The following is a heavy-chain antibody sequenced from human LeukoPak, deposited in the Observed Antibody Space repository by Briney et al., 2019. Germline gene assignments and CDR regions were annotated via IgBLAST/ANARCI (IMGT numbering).Heavy chain of an antibody. J-gene: IGHJ3*02. CDR1: GGTFSSYA. CDR2: IIPIFGTA. CDR3: ASGASPYDDAFDI. Sequence: GASVKVSCKASGGTFSSYAISWVRQAPGQGLEWMGGIIPIFGTANYAQKFQGRVTITADESTSTAYMELSSLRSEDTAVYYCASGASPYDDAFDIWGQGTMVTVSS. D-gene: IGHD3-3*01. V-gene: IGHV1-69*13.